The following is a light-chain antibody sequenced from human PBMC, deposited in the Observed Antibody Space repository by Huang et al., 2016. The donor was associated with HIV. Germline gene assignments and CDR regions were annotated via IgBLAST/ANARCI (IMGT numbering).Light chain of an antibody. CDR1: QSVSSGY. V-gene: IGKV3D-20*01. CDR3: QQYGSAPMT. Sequence: IVLTQSPVTLSLTPGERVTLSCGASQSVSSGYLAWYQQKPGLAPRLLIYDTSIRATGVPDRFSGSGSGTDFTLSISSLEPEDFAVYYCQQYGSAPMTFGHGTRL. J-gene: IGKJ1*01. CDR2: DTS.